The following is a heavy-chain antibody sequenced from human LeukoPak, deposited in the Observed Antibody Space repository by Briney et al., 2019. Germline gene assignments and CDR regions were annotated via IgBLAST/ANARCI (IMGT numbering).Heavy chain of an antibody. J-gene: IGHJ4*02. CDR2: ISDSGGDT. CDR1: GFTFSSYA. Sequence: GGSLRLSCAASGFTFSSYAMSWVRQAPGKVLEWVSAISDSGGDTYYADSVKGRFTISRDNSKNTLYLQLNSLRAEDTAVFYCAHYADYVGFDYWGQGTLVTVSS. D-gene: IGHD4-17*01. V-gene: IGHV3-23*01. CDR3: AHYADYVGFDY.